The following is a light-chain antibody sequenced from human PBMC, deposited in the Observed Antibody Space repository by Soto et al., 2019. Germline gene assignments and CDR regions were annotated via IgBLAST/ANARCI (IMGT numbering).Light chain of an antibody. V-gene: IGLV2-14*01. CDR3: SSYTRSSTLV. Sequence: QSVLTQPASVSGSPGQSITISCTATSSDVGGYNYVSWFQQHPGKAPKLMISEVSNRPSGVSNRFSGSKSGNTASLTISGLQAEDEADYYCSSYTRSSTLVFGTGTKVTVL. CDR2: EVS. J-gene: IGLJ1*01. CDR1: SSDVGGYNY.